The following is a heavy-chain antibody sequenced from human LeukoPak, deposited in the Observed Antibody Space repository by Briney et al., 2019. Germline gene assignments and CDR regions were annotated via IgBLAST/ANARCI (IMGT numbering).Heavy chain of an antibody. CDR3: SRESGPFCPFGH. J-gene: IGHJ4*02. V-gene: IGHV4-4*02. D-gene: IGHD1-26*01. Sequence: PSGTLSLTCGVSGXSITTTNDWSWVRQPPGGGLEWIGEISLTGRTHYNPSLKSRVHISIDESKNHLYLNLASVTAADTAVYYCSRESGPFCPFGHWGQGTLVAVTS. CDR1: GXSITTTND. CDR2: ISLTGRT.